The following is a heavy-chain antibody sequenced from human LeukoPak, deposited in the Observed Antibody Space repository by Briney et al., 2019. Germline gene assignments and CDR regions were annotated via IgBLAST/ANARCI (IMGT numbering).Heavy chain of an antibody. Sequence: SETLSLTCAVSGYSISSGYYWGWIRQTPGKGLEWIGSIYHSGSTYYNPSLKSRVTISVDTSKNQFSLKLSSVTAADTAVYYCAREGEVVVPAAIYYMDVWGKGTTVTVSS. V-gene: IGHV4-38-2*02. CDR2: IYHSGST. CDR3: AREGEVVVPAAIYYMDV. CDR1: GYSISSGYY. J-gene: IGHJ6*03. D-gene: IGHD2-2*02.